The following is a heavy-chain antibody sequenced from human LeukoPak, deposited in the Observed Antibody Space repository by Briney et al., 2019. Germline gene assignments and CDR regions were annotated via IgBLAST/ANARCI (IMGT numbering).Heavy chain of an antibody. J-gene: IGHJ3*02. D-gene: IGHD1-26*01. CDR3: TKGRLIVGAPHLREDI. Sequence: ASVKVSCKASRYTFTNYDINWVRQATGQGLEWMGWINPNSGGTNFAQKFQGRVTMTRDTSINTAYMELSSLRSDDTAVYYCTKGRLIVGAPHLREDIWGQGTMVTVSS. CDR2: INPNSGGT. V-gene: IGHV1-2*02. CDR1: RYTFTNYD.